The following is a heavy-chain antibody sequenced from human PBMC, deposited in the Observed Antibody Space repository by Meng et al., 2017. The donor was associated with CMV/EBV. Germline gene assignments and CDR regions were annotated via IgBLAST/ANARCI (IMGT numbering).Heavy chain of an antibody. V-gene: IGHV4-4*07. J-gene: IGHJ2*01. Sequence: GGSISSYCWGWIRQPAGKGLEWIGRIYTSGSTNYNPSLKSRVTMSVDTSKNQFSLKLSSVTAADTAVYYCARDRTKPRVARNWYFDLWGRGTLVTVSS. D-gene: IGHD2-8*01. CDR1: GGSISSYC. CDR2: IYTSGST. CDR3: ARDRTKPRVARNWYFDL.